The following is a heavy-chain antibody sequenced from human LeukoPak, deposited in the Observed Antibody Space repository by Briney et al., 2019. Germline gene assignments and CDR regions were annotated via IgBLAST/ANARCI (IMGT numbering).Heavy chain of an antibody. CDR3: ARSYGSSSRFYYYYMDV. V-gene: IGHV1-69*05. D-gene: IGHD6-6*01. J-gene: IGHJ6*03. Sequence: SVKVSCKASGGTFSSYAISWVRQAPGQGLEWMGGIIPIFGTANYAQKFQGRVTITTDESTSTAYMELSSLRSEDTAVYYCARSYGSSSRFYYYYMDVWGKGTTVTVSS. CDR2: IIPIFGTA. CDR1: GGTFSSYA.